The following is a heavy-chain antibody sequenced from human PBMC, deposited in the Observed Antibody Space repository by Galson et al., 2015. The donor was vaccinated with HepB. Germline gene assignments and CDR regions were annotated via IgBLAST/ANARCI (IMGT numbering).Heavy chain of an antibody. CDR2: IYSGGST. J-gene: IGHJ4*02. D-gene: IGHD1-26*01. V-gene: IGHV3-66*01. CDR1: GFTVSSNY. Sequence: SLRLSCAASGFTVSSNYMSWVRQAPGKGLEWVSVIYSGGSTYYADSVKGRFTISRDNSKNTLYLQMNSLRAEDTVVYYCARVSSGSFWGQGTLVTVSS. CDR3: ARVSSGSF.